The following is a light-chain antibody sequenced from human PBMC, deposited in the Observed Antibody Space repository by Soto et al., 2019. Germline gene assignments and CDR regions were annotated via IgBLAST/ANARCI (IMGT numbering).Light chain of an antibody. CDR3: SSYTSSGTWV. Sequence: QSVLTQPASVSGSPGQSITISCTGGSSDVGYHKYVSWYQQYPGKAPKLMIYEVSNRPSGVSNRFSGSKSGNTASLTISGLQAEDEAYYYCSSYTSSGTWVFGGGTKLTVL. V-gene: IGLV2-14*01. CDR2: EVS. J-gene: IGLJ3*02. CDR1: SSDVGYHKY.